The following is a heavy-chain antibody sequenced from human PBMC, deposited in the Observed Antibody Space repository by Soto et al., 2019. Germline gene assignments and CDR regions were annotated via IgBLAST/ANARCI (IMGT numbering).Heavy chain of an antibody. V-gene: IGHV4-34*01. CDR1: GGSFSGYY. J-gene: IGHJ4*02. Sequence: QVQLQQWGAGLLKPSETLSLTCAVYGGSFSGYYWTWIRQPPGTGLEWIGEINHSGSTNYNPSLKSRVTISVDTSKTQFSPKLTSVTAAATAVYYCARDKITGLFDYWGQGTLVTVSS. CDR2: INHSGST. D-gene: IGHD2-8*02. CDR3: ARDKITGLFDY.